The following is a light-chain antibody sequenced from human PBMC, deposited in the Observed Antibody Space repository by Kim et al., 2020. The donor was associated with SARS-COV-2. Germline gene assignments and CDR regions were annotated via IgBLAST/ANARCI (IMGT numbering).Light chain of an antibody. Sequence: QSVLTQPRSVSGSPGQSVTISCTGTSSDVGGYNYVSWYQQHPGKAPKLMIYDVSKRPSGVPDRFSGSKSGNTASLTISGLQAEDEADYYCCSYAGSYTLHWVFGGGTQLTV. CDR1: SSDVGGYNY. V-gene: IGLV2-11*01. CDR2: DVS. J-gene: IGLJ3*02. CDR3: CSYAGSYTLHWV.